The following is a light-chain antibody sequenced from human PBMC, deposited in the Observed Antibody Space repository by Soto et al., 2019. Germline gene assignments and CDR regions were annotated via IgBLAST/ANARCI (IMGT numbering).Light chain of an antibody. CDR1: SSDVGSYNR. V-gene: IGLV2-18*02. CDR2: EVS. CDR3: NSYTGSSTYV. Sequence: SELPQPPSLSGSPGQSVAISCTGTSSDVGSYNRVSWYQQPPGAAPKLMIYEVSNRPSGVPDRFSGSKSGNTASLTISGLQAEDEADYHCNSYTGSSTYVFGTGTKVTVL. J-gene: IGLJ1*01.